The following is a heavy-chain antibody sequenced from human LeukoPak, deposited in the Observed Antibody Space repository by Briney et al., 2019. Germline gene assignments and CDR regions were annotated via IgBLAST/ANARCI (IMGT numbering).Heavy chain of an antibody. CDR3: ARDPGTAKGFRGQFDY. D-gene: IGHD5-18*01. Sequence: GGSLRLSCAASGFTVSSNYMSWVRQAPGKGLEWVSLICSGGSTYYADSVKGRFTISRDNSKNTLYLQMNSLRAEDTAVYYCARDPGTAKGFRGQFDYWGQGTLVTVSS. CDR2: ICSGGST. J-gene: IGHJ4*02. CDR1: GFTVSSNY. V-gene: IGHV3-66*01.